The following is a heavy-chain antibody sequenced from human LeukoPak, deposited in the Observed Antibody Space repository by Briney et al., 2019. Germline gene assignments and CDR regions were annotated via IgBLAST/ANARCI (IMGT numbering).Heavy chain of an antibody. CDR2: ISGSGVST. J-gene: IGHJ3*02. V-gene: IGHV3-23*01. Sequence: PGGSLRLSCAASGFTFNSYAMSWVRQAPGKGLEWVSGISGSGVSTYYANSVKGRFTISRDNSKNTLYLQMNSLRADDTAVYYCAKSLLTTATGTGRAFDIWGQGTMVTVSS. CDR3: AKSLLTTATGTGRAFDI. D-gene: IGHD1-1*01. CDR1: GFTFNSYA.